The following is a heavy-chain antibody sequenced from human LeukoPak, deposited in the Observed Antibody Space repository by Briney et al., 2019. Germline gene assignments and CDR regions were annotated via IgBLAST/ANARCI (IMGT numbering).Heavy chain of an antibody. D-gene: IGHD1-26*01. CDR3: ARDNMGFAY. CDR2: ISGNSANI. V-gene: IGHV3-21*01. Sequence: GGSLRLSCAASGFTFSRHSMNWVRQAPGKGLEWVSFISGNSANIYYIDSVKGRFTTSRANTRNSLYLQINSLRAEDTAVYYCARDNMGFAYWGQGNLVTVSS. CDR1: GFTFSRHS. J-gene: IGHJ4*02.